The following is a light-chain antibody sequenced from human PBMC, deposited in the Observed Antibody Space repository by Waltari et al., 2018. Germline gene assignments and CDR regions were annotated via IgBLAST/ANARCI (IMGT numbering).Light chain of an antibody. Sequence: DIQMTQSPSTLSASVGDRVTITCRASQSISTWLAWYQQKPGKAPKLLIYKASCLESGVPSRFSGSGSGTEFTLTISSLQPDDFATYYCQQYDSSRTFGQGTKVEIK. CDR3: QQYDSSRT. CDR1: QSISTW. J-gene: IGKJ1*01. V-gene: IGKV1-5*03. CDR2: KAS.